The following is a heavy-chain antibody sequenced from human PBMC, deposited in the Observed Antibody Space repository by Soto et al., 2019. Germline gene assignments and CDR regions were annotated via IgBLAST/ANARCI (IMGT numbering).Heavy chain of an antibody. V-gene: IGHV3-33*01. CDR1: GFTFSSYG. D-gene: IGHD3-22*01. J-gene: IGHJ3*02. CDR2: IWYDGSNK. CDR3: ARTQYYYDSSGYYSLGAFDI. Sequence: QVQLVESGGGVVQPGRSLRLSCAASGFTFSSYGMHWVRQAPGKGLEWVAVIWYDGSNKYYADSVKGRFTISRDNSKNTLYLQMNSLRAEDTAVYYCARTQYYYDSSGYYSLGAFDIWGQGTMVTVSS.